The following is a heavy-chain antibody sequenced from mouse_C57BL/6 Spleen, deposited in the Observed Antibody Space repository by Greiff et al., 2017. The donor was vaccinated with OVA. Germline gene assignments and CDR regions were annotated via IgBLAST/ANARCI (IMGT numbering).Heavy chain of an antibody. D-gene: IGHD2-1*01. CDR2: IWWDDDK. V-gene: IGHV8-8*01. J-gene: IGHJ1*03. CDR1: GFSLRTFGMG. Sequence: QVTLKESGPGILQPSQTLSLTCSFSGFSLRTFGMGVGWIRQPSGKGLEWLAHIWWDDDKYYNPALKSRLTISKDTSKNQVFLKIANVDTADTATYYCARMRSIYYGNYRDWYFDVWGTGTTVTVSS. CDR3: ARMRSIYYGNYRDWYFDV.